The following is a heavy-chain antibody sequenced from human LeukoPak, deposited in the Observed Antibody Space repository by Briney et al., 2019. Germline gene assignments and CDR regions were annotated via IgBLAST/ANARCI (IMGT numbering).Heavy chain of an antibody. D-gene: IGHD2-2*01. Sequence: GASVKVSCKASRDTFRRYAIGWVRQAPGQGLEWMGGIIPIFGTPNYAQKFQARVTITADKSTTTAYMELSSLRSEDTAVYYCATRYCTFTSCYFDYWGQGTLVTVSS. V-gene: IGHV1-69*06. CDR2: IIPIFGTP. J-gene: IGHJ4*02. CDR1: RDTFRRYA. CDR3: ATRYCTFTSCYFDY.